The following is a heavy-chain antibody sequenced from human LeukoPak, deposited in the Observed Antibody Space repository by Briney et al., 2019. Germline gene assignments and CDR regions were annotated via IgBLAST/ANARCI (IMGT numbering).Heavy chain of an antibody. CDR3: ARDSPPVATTAGLDY. Sequence: SETLSLTCTVSGDSISSGRYYWSWIRQPAGKGLEWIGRIYTSGSTSYNPSLKSRVTISVDTSKNQFSLKVSSVTAADTAVYYCARDSPPVATTAGLDYWGQGTLVTVSS. D-gene: IGHD1-26*01. CDR1: GDSISSGRYY. V-gene: IGHV4-61*02. J-gene: IGHJ4*02. CDR2: IYTSGST.